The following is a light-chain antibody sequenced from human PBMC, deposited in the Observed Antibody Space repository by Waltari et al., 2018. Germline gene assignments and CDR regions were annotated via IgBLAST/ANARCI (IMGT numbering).Light chain of an antibody. CDR2: DFS. Sequence: QSALTQPASVSGSPGQSITLPCTGTSNDVGTYHLVSWYQQHPGKAPKLMIYDFSNRPSGFSNRFSGSKSGNTASLTISGLQAEDEADYYCSSYAGSSNVIFGGGTKLTVL. CDR3: SSYAGSSNVI. J-gene: IGLJ2*01. CDR1: SNDVGTYHL. V-gene: IGLV2-23*02.